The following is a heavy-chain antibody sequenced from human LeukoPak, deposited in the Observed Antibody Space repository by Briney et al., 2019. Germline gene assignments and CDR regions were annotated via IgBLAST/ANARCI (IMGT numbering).Heavy chain of an antibody. CDR3: ARSLGGRSGSVDY. V-gene: IGHV4-30-2*01. J-gene: IGHJ4*02. D-gene: IGHD3-16*01. CDR2: IYHSGST. Sequence: PSETLSLTCAVSGGSISSGGYSWSWIRQPPGKGLEWIGYIYHSGSTYYNPSLKSRVTISVDRSKNQFSLKLSSVTAADTAVYYCARSLGGRSGSVDYWGQGTLVTVSS. CDR1: GGSISSGGYS.